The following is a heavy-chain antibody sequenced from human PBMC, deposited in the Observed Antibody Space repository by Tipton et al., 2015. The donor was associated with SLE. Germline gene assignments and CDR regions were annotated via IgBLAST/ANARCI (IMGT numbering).Heavy chain of an antibody. J-gene: IGHJ4*02. CDR1: GDSISNGDDY. Sequence: TLSLTCTVSGDSISNGDDYWSWIRQPPGKGLEWIGNIYYGGGTYYNPSLESRVTISLDTSKNQFSLQLNSVTPEDTAVHYCARVWGTGSRGVDYWGQGTLVTVSS. CDR3: ARVWGTGSRGVDY. V-gene: IGHV4-30-4*08. CDR2: IYYGGGT. D-gene: IGHD2-2*01.